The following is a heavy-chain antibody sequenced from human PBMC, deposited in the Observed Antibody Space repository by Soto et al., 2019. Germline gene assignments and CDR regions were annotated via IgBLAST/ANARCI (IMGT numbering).Heavy chain of an antibody. J-gene: IGHJ4*02. Sequence: QVQLVESGGGVVQPGRSLRLSCAASGFTFSNYGMPWVRQAPGKGLEWVAIISYDGDNEYYADSVRGRFTISRDNSKSTLYLQTSSLRHEDTAVYYCAKDGGPVYCNSPGCSAKHFDYWGQGTLVTVSS. CDR1: GFTFSNYG. CDR3: AKDGGPVYCNSPGCSAKHFDY. D-gene: IGHD2-2*01. CDR2: ISYDGDNE. V-gene: IGHV3-30*18.